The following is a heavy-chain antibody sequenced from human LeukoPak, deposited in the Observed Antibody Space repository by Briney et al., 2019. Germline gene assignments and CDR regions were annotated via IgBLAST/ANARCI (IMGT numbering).Heavy chain of an antibody. CDR1: GFTFDDYA. Sequence: PGESLRLSCAASGFTFDDYAMHWVRQAPGKGLEWVSGISWNSGSIGYADSVKGRFTISRDNAKNSLYLQMNSLRAEDTALYYCAKGNYYDRSGYHDYWGQGTLVTVSS. D-gene: IGHD3-22*01. CDR2: ISWNSGSI. V-gene: IGHV3-9*01. CDR3: AKGNYYDRSGYHDY. J-gene: IGHJ4*02.